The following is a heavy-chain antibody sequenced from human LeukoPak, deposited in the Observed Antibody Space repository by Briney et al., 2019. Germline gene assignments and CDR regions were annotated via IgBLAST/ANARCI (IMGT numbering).Heavy chain of an antibody. CDR1: GLTFTSSA. CDR2: IVVGSGNT. Sequence: GASVKVSCKASGLTFTSSAVQWVRQARGQRLEWIGWIVVGSGNTNYAQKFQERVTITRDMSTSTAYMELSSLRSEDTAVYYCAADPSGSYGVGAFDIWGQGTMVTVSS. D-gene: IGHD1-26*01. CDR3: AADPSGSYGVGAFDI. V-gene: IGHV1-58*01. J-gene: IGHJ3*02.